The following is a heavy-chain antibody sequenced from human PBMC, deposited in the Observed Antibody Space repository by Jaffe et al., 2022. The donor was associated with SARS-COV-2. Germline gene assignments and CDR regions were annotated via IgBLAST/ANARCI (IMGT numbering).Heavy chain of an antibody. Sequence: QLQLQESGPGLIKPSETLSLTCTVSGVSISSSSYYWGWIRQPPGKGLEWIGTIYRSGSTYYNPSLKSRVTISVDTSKNQFSLKLSSVTAADTAVYYCARRGYCSNTSCYLSAFDIWGQGTMVTVSS. V-gene: IGHV4-39*01. CDR2: IYRSGST. J-gene: IGHJ3*02. D-gene: IGHD2-2*01. CDR3: ARRGYCSNTSCYLSAFDI. CDR1: GVSISSSSYY.